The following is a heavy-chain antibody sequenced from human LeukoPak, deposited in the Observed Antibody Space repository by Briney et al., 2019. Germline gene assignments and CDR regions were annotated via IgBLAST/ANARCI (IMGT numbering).Heavy chain of an antibody. CDR3: ARQTYYYDSSLGY. D-gene: IGHD3-22*01. J-gene: IGHJ4*02. CDR1: GGSISSYY. CDR2: IYYSGST. V-gene: IGHV4-59*08. Sequence: SETLSLTCTVSGGSISSYYWSWIRQPPGKGLEWIGYIYYSGSTNYNPSLKSRVTISVDTSKNQFSLKLSSVTAADTAVYYCARQTYYYDSSLGYWGQGTLVTVSS.